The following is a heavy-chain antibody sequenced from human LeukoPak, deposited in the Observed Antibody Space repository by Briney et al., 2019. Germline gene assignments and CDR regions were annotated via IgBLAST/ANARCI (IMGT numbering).Heavy chain of an antibody. CDR2: ISPSGSTI. J-gene: IGHJ6*02. CDR1: GFSFNEYE. V-gene: IGHV3-48*03. CDR3: ARVIYGDYNYYYGMDV. D-gene: IGHD4-17*01. Sequence: GGSLRLSCAASGFSFNEYEMNWVRQAPGKGLEWVSCISPSGSTIYYADSVKGRFTNSRDNAKQSLYLQMSSLRAEDTAVYYCARVIYGDYNYYYGMDVWGQGTSVTVSS.